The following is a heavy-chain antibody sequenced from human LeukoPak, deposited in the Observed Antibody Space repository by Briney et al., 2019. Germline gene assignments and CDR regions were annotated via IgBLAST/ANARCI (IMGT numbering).Heavy chain of an antibody. J-gene: IGHJ4*02. CDR3: ARDSVFYDSSGYTGGFDY. D-gene: IGHD3-22*01. CDR2: IYHSGST. V-gene: IGHV4-59*01. Sequence: PPETLSLTCTVSGASMSTYYWSWIRQPPGKGLEWIAYIYHSGSTNYNPSLKSRVTISVDTSKNQFSLKLSSVTAADTAVYYCARDSVFYDSSGYTGGFDYWGQGTLVTVSS. CDR1: GASMSTYY.